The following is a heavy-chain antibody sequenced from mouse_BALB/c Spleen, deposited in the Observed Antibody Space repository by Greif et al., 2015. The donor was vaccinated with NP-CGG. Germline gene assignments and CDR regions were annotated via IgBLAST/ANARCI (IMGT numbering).Heavy chain of an antibody. CDR1: GFAFSGYD. Sequence: EVQGVESGGGLVKPGGSLKLSCAASGFAFSGYDMSWVRQTPEKRLEWVAYISSGGGSTYYPDTVKDRFTISRDNAKNTLYLQMSSLKSEDTAMYYCARYDGYYYYAMDYWGQGTSVTVSS. J-gene: IGHJ4*01. V-gene: IGHV5-12-1*01. CDR3: ARYDGYYYYAMDY. D-gene: IGHD2-3*01. CDR2: ISSGGGST.